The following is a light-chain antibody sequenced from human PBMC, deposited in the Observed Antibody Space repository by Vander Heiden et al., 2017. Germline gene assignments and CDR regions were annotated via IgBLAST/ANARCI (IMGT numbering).Light chain of an antibody. CDR3: CSYAGSTTYA. J-gene: IGLJ1*01. Sequence: QSALPHPASVSGSPGQSITISCSGSSGYVGNHNFVSWYQQHPGKAPKLMIYEVSKRTSGISNRCSGSKSGNTASLTISGLQAEDEADYYCCSYAGSTTYAFGIGTKVTVL. V-gene: IGLV2-23*02. CDR1: SGYVGNHNF. CDR2: EVS.